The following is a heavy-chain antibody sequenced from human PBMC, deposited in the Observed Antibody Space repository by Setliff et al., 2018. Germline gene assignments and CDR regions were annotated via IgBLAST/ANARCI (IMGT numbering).Heavy chain of an antibody. CDR1: GGSLRSGSNY. D-gene: IGHD2-8*01. Sequence: SETLSLTCTVSGGSLRSGSNYWGWFRQPAGKGLEWVGRIYTDGTTNYNPSLKSRVSISADTSMNHFSLRMTSVSAADTAVYYCAKEHVVISFVTNTHHHYGMDVWGQGTTVTV. J-gene: IGHJ6*02. V-gene: IGHV4-61*02. CDR3: AKEHVVISFVTNTHHHYGMDV. CDR2: IYTDGTT.